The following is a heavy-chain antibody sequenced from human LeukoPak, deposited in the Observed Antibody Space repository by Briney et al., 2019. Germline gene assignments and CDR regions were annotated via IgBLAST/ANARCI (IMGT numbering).Heavy chain of an antibody. CDR1: GGSVSGYF. J-gene: IGHJ4*02. D-gene: IGHD6-19*01. CDR3: ARRDSSGWRYYFDY. V-gene: IGHV4-59*08. CDR2: IYYNGST. Sequence: SETLSLTCTVSGGSVSGYFWSWIRQPPGKGLEWIGYIYYNGSTGYNPSLKSRVSISVDTSKNQFSLQLSSVTAADTAVYYCARRDSSGWRYYFDYWGQGTLVTVSS.